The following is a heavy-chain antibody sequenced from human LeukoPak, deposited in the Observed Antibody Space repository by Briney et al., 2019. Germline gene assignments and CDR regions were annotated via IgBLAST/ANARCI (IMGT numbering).Heavy chain of an antibody. CDR3: ARDHSVFWGVYPDVYFDY. CDR1: GFTFSSYS. CDR2: ISSSSTI. D-gene: IGHD3-3*01. Sequence: GGSLRLSCAASGFTFSSYSMNWVRQAPGKGLEWVSYISSSSTIYYADSVKGRFTISRDNAKNSLYLQMNSLRAEDTAVYYCARDHSVFWGVYPDVYFDYGAQGPLVTVSS. V-gene: IGHV3-48*04. J-gene: IGHJ4*02.